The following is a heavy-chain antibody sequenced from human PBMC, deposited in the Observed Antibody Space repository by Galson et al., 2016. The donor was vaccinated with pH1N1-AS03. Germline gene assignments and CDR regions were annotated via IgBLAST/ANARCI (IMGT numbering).Heavy chain of an antibody. CDR3: AKGYSASPSGAFDV. CDR2: IIPMLDIP. V-gene: IGHV1-69*04. Sequence: SVKVSCKASGGTFSTYAVSWVRQAPGQGLEWMGRIIPMLDIPDYAQKFQVRVTITADKSTSTAYMELTNLRSEDTALYYCAKGYSASPSGAFDVWCHGSMVTVSS. D-gene: IGHD1-14*01. J-gene: IGHJ3*01. CDR1: GGTFSTYA.